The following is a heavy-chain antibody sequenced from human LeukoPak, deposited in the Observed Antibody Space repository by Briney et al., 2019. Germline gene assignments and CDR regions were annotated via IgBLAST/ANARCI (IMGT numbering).Heavy chain of an antibody. CDR2: INPNSGGT. Sequence: ASVKVSRKASGYTFTGYYMHWVRQAPGQGLEWMGWINPNSGGTNYAQKFQGRVTMTRDTSISTAYMELSRLRSDDTAVYYCARDLPITMIVVEDYWGQGTLVTVSS. CDR1: GYTFTGYY. V-gene: IGHV1-2*02. CDR3: ARDLPITMIVVEDY. J-gene: IGHJ4*02. D-gene: IGHD3-22*01.